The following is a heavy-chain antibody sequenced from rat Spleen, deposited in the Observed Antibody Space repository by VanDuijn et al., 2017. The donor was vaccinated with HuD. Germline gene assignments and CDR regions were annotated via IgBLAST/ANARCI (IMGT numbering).Heavy chain of an antibody. Sequence: EVQLVESGGGLVQPGRSLKLSCAASGVTFSNYWMSWIRQAPGKGLEWVASIINVGDNIHYQDSVKGRFTISRDNAQNTLYLQMDSLRSEDTATYYCARHGYTTDYLNWFAYWGQGTLVTVSS. CDR3: ARHGYTTDYLNWFAY. V-gene: IGHV5S13*01. CDR1: GVTFSNYW. J-gene: IGHJ3*01. D-gene: IGHD1-6*01. CDR2: IINVGDNI.